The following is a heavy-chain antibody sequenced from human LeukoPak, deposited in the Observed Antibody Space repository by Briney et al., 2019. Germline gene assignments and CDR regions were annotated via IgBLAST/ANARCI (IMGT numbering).Heavy chain of an antibody. J-gene: IGHJ4*02. Sequence: PGGSLRLSCAASGFSFSTYAMHWVRQAPGKGLEWVGVISYNGSHKYYAGSVKGRFTISRDNSKNTLYLQMNSLRAEDTAVYYCAKGHRITMIVVVIETDYWGQGTLVTVSS. CDR2: ISYNGSHK. CDR3: AKGHRITMIVVVIETDY. D-gene: IGHD3-22*01. V-gene: IGHV3-30*07. CDR1: GFSFSTYA.